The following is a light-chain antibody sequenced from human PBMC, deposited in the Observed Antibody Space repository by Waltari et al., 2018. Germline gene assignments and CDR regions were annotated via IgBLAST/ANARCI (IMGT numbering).Light chain of an antibody. CDR2: GAS. Sequence: ETVMTQSPGTLSVSPGDRVILSCRASQSVGSELAWYQQRPGQTPRLLIYGASTRVTGLPARFSGSGSGTEFTLTISSLQSKDFGLYYCQQYDNWPLTFGGGTKVEIK. CDR3: QQYDNWPLT. CDR1: QSVGSE. V-gene: IGKV3-15*01. J-gene: IGKJ4*01.